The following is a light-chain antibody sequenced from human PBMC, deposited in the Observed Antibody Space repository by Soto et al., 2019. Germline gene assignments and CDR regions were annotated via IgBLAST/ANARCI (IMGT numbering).Light chain of an antibody. V-gene: IGKV1-5*01. CDR3: QQYTTYWT. CDR2: DAS. J-gene: IGKJ1*01. Sequence: DIQMTQSPSTLSATAGDRVTITCRASQSISAWLAWYQQKPGKAPKLLIYDASTLHSGVSSRFSGSGSGTEFTLTISSLQPNDSATYYCQQYTTYWTFGQGTKVDIK. CDR1: QSISAW.